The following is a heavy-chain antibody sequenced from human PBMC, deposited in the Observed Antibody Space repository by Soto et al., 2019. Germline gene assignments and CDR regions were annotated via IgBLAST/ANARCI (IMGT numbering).Heavy chain of an antibody. J-gene: IGHJ4*02. CDR2: ISGSGDRT. CDR1: GFTFNAYA. D-gene: IGHD3-10*01. Sequence: EVQLLQSGGDLVQPGGSLRLSCAASGFTFNAYAMSWVRQAPGKGLEWVSAISGSGDRTYYADSVKGRFTISRDSSDNTLYLQMNSLRAEDTAIYYCAKYRMYYYGSGSLWYLDYWGQGTLVIVSS. V-gene: IGHV3-23*01. CDR3: AKYRMYYYGSGSLWYLDY.